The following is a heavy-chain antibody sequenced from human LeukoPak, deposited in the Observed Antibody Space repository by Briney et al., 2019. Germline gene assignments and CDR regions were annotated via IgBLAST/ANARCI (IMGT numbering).Heavy chain of an antibody. J-gene: IGHJ6*02. CDR3: ARAIRFGVVIMWYYYYGMDV. Sequence: GGSLRLSCAASGFTFSSYAMYWVRQAPGKGLEWVAVISYDGSNKYYADSVKGRFTISRDNSKNTLYLQMNSLRAEDTAVYYCARAIRFGVVIMWYYYYGMDVWGQGTTVTVSS. CDR2: ISYDGSNK. V-gene: IGHV3-30-3*01. CDR1: GFTFSSYA. D-gene: IGHD3-3*01.